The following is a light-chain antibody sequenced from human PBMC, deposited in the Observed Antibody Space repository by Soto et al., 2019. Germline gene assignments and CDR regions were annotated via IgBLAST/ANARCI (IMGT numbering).Light chain of an antibody. CDR1: SSDVGGYNY. Sequence: QSVLTQPASVSGSPGQSITISCTGTSSDVGGYNYVSWYQQHPGKAPKLMIYEVSNRPSGVSNRFSGSKSGNTASLTISGLQAEEEADYYCSSYTSSSTLDVFGTVTKVIV. CDR3: SSYTSSSTLDV. J-gene: IGLJ1*01. CDR2: EVS. V-gene: IGLV2-14*01.